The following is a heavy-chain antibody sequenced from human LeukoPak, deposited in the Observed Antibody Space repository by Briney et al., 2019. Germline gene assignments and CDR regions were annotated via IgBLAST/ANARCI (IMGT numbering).Heavy chain of an antibody. J-gene: IGHJ5*02. D-gene: IGHD2-15*01. Sequence: GGSLRLSCAASGFPFGSYEMNWVRQAPGKGLEWVSSVSTSSTYTHYADSVRGRFTVSRDNSKNALFLQVTNLRAEDTAVYYCARGRSGDGGLDPWGQGTLVTVSS. CDR1: GFPFGSYE. V-gene: IGHV3-21*06. CDR3: ARGRSGDGGLDP. CDR2: VSTSSTYT.